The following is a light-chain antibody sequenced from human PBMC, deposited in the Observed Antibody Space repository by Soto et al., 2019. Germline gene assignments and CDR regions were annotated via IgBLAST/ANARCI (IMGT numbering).Light chain of an antibody. J-gene: IGLJ1*01. CDR2: GNN. CDR3: QSYDRSLTGSV. Sequence: QSVLTQPPSVSGAPGQRVTISCTGSSSNIGAGYDVHWYHQLPGTAPKLLIYGNNNRPSGVPDRFSGSKSGTSASLAITGLQAEDEADYYCQSYDRSLTGSVFGSGTKV. V-gene: IGLV1-40*01. CDR1: SSNIGAGYD.